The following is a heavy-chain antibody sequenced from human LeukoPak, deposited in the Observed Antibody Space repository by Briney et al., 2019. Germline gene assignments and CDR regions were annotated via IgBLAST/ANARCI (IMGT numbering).Heavy chain of an antibody. CDR3: TREVADTTITN. CDR1: GFTLDDYA. CDR2: IRSKAYGGTT. J-gene: IGHJ4*02. V-gene: IGHV3-49*01. Sequence: GGSLRLSCTASGFTLDDYAMSWFRQAPGKGLGWVGFIRSKAYGGTTEYAASVKGRFTISRDGSKNIAYLQMNSLKTEDTAVYYCTREVADTTITNWGQGTLVTVSS. D-gene: IGHD5-12*01.